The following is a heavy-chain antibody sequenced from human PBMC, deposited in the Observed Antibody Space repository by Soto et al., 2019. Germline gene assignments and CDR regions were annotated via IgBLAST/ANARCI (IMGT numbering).Heavy chain of an antibody. J-gene: IGHJ4*02. V-gene: IGHV3-13*01. CDR3: ARGRSIAARRRGGFDY. Sequence: GGSLRLSCAASGFTFSSYDMHWFRQATGKGLEWVSAIGTAGDTYYPGSVKGRFTISRENAKNSLYLQMNSLRAGDTAVYYCARGRSIAARRRGGFDYWGQGTLVTVSS. CDR1: GFTFSSYD. D-gene: IGHD6-6*01. CDR2: IGTAGDT.